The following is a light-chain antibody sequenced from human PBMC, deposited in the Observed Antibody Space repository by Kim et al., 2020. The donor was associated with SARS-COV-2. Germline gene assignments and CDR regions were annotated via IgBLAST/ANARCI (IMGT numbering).Light chain of an antibody. Sequence: GAVGDRVTITCRASQRISSYVSWYQQKPGKAPKLLMHATSSLQSGVPLRFSGSGSGTDFTLTISSLQPEDFATYYCQQSYNTPYTFGQGTKLEI. CDR1: QRISSY. J-gene: IGKJ2*01. CDR2: ATS. CDR3: QQSYNTPYT. V-gene: IGKV1-39*01.